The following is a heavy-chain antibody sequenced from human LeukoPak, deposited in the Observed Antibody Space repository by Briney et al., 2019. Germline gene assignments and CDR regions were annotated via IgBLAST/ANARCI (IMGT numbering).Heavy chain of an antibody. CDR2: IRPKSDGGTA. CDR3: DNRGY. Sequence: PGRSLRLSCTTSGFTFRDQFISWFRQAPGKGLEWVAFIRPKSDGGTAEYAAPVKGRFTMSRDDSKSIAYLDMNSLKTEDTAVYYCDNRGYWGQGTLVTVSS. J-gene: IGHJ4*02. V-gene: IGHV3-49*03. D-gene: IGHD2/OR15-2a*01. CDR1: GFTFRDQF.